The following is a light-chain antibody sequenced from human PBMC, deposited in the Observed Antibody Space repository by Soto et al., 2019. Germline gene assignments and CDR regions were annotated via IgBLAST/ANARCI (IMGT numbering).Light chain of an antibody. CDR2: DVN. CDR3: AAWDDSLSGVV. Sequence: QSVLTQPRSVSGSPGQSVTFSCTGTSGDIGAYNYVSWYQFHPGKAPKMIIYDVNKRPSGVPDRFSGSKSGNTASLTISWLQAEDEADYYCAAWDDSLSGVVFGGGTKLTVL. CDR1: SGDIGAYNY. V-gene: IGLV2-11*01. J-gene: IGLJ2*01.